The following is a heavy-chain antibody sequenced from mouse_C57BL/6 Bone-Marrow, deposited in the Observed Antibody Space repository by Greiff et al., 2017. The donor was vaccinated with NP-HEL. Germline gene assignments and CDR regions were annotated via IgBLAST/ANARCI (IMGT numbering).Heavy chain of an antibody. CDR1: GFTFSSYA. V-gene: IGHV5-9-1*02. CDR2: ISSGGDYI. J-gene: IGHJ2*01. Sequence: EVKLMESGEGLVKPGGSLKLSCAASGFTFSSYAMSWVRQTPEKRLEWVAYISSGGDYIYYADTVKGRFTISRDNARNTLYLQMSSLKSEDTAMYYCTRDAYYPYYFDYWGQGTTLTVSS. D-gene: IGHD2-10*01. CDR3: TRDAYYPYYFDY.